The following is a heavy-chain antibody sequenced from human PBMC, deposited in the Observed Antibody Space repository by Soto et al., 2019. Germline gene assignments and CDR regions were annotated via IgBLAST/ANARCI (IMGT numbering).Heavy chain of an antibody. V-gene: IGHV1-8*01. CDR1: GYTFTSYD. CDR2: MNPNSGNT. J-gene: IGHJ4*02. Sequence: ASVKVSCKASGYTFTSYDINWVRRATGQGLEWMGWMNPNSGNTGYAQKFQGRVTMTRNTSISTAYMELSSLRSEDTAVYYCARVQSLVVVAAIGYWGQGTLVTVSS. CDR3: ARVQSLVVVAAIGY. D-gene: IGHD2-15*01.